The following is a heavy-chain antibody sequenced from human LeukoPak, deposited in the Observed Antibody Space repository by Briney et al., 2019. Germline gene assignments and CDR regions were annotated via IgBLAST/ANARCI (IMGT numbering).Heavy chain of an antibody. D-gene: IGHD2-8*01. CDR3: SRENGAFSPFGY. V-gene: IGHV4-4*02. CDR1: GGSISNTNW. CDR2: ISLTGLT. Sequence: SETLSLTCGVSGGSISNTNWWSWVRQPPGQGLEWIGEISLTGLTHYNPSLESRVTVSLDKSKNHLSLNLTSVAAADTAVYYCSRENGAFSPFGYWGQGTLVTVLS. J-gene: IGHJ4*02.